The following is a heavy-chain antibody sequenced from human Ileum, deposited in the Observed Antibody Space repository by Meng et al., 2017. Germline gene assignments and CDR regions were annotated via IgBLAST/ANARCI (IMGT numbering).Heavy chain of an antibody. J-gene: IGHJ4*02. V-gene: IGHV3-21*01. D-gene: IGHD3-16*01. CDR2: ITGTSSYI. CDR3: VLMNTFTHPGED. Sequence: EVLLGESGGGLVKPGRSLRLSCAASGFTFSSYSMNWVRQAPGKGLEWVSFITGTSSYIYYADSVKGRFTISRDNAKNSLYLQMNSLRAEDTAVYFCVLMNTFTHPGEDWGQGTLVTVSS. CDR1: GFTFSSYS.